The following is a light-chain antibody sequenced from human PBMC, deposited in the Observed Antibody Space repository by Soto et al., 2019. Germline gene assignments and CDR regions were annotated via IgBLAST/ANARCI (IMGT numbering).Light chain of an antibody. CDR3: QQAKSFPRT. CDR2: AVS. Sequence: DIQMTQSPSSVSASVGDRVTITCRASQGINSWLAWYQQKQGKAPKLLIYAVSSLQSGVLSRFRGSGSGTDFTLTISSLQSEDVATYYCQQAKSFPRTFGGGTPVEIK. V-gene: IGKV1-12*01. CDR1: QGINSW. J-gene: IGKJ4*01.